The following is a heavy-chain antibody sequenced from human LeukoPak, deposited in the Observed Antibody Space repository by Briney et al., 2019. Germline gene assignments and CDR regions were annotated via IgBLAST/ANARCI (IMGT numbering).Heavy chain of an antibody. CDR1: GLTVSSNY. CDR3: ARSDITLAAAYDY. D-gene: IGHD6-25*01. Sequence: GGSLRLSCAASGLTVSSNYMSWVRQAPGKGLEWVSVIYSGGNTLHADSVKGRFTISRDNSKNTLYLQMNSLRVEDTAIYYCARSDITLAAAYDYWGLGTLVTVSS. V-gene: IGHV3-66*01. CDR2: IYSGGNT. J-gene: IGHJ4*02.